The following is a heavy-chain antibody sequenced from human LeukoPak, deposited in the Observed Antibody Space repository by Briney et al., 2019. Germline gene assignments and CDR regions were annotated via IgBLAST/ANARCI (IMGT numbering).Heavy chain of an antibody. V-gene: IGHV3-23*01. J-gene: IGHJ4*02. CDR2: ISGGGGST. CDR3: AKDIVLVPSAGFDY. D-gene: IGHD2-2*01. Sequence: GVLRLSCAASGFTFSSYAMSWVRQAPGKGLEWVSTISGGGGSTYYADSVKGRFTISRDNSENTLYLQMNSLRVEDTAVYYCAKDIVLVPSAGFDYWGQGTLVTVSS. CDR1: GFTFSSYA.